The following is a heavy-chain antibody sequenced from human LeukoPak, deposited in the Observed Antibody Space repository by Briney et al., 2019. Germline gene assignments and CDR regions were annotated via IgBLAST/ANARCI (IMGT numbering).Heavy chain of an antibody. CDR3: ARSEIAPPYYYYYMDV. CDR2: IYYSGST. D-gene: IGHD1-14*01. V-gene: IGHV4-61*05. J-gene: IGHJ6*03. Sequence: SETLSLTCTVSGGSISSSSYYWGWIRQPPGKGLEWIGYIYYSGSTNYNPSLKSRVTISVDTSKNQFSLKLSSVTAADAAVYYCARSEIAPPYYYYYMDVWGKGTTVTISS. CDR1: GGSISSSSYY.